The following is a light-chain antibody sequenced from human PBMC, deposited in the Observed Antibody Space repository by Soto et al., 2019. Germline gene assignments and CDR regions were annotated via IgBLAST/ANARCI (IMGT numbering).Light chain of an antibody. J-gene: IGKJ1*01. CDR3: QQSYSSLPA. CDR2: AAT. V-gene: IGKV1-39*01. CDR1: QSISRY. Sequence: DIQMTQSPSSLSASVGDRVTITCRASQSISRYLNWYQQRPGKAPKLLIYAATSLQSGVPLRFSGSGSGTDFTLSISSLQPEDFATYYCQQSYSSLPAFGQGTTVEIK.